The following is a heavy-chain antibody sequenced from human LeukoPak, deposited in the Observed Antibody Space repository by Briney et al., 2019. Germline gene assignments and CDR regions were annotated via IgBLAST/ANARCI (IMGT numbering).Heavy chain of an antibody. V-gene: IGHV3-33*01. D-gene: IGHD3-3*01. CDR1: GFTFSSYG. CDR3: ARGFQEKTYYDFWSGYPWFDP. J-gene: IGHJ5*02. CDR2: IWYDGSNK. Sequence: PGRSLRLSCAASGFTFSSYGMHWVRQAPGKGLEWVAVIWYDGSNKYYADSVEGRFTISRDNSKNTLYLQMNSLRAEDTAVYYCARGFQEKTYYDFWSGYPWFDPWGQGTLVTVSS.